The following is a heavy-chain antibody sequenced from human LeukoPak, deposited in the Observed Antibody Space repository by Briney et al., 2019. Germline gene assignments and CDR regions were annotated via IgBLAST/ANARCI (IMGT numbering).Heavy chain of an antibody. V-gene: IGHV4-59*08. CDR2: ISYSGST. J-gene: IGHJ4*02. Sequence: KPSGTLSLTCTVSGGSISSYYWSWIRQPPGKGLEWIGYISYSGSTNYNPSLKSRVTISVDTSKNQFSLKLTSVTAADTAVYYCARQGGYIAPLALWGQGTLVTVSA. D-gene: IGHD6-13*01. CDR1: GGSISSYY. CDR3: ARQGGYIAPLAL.